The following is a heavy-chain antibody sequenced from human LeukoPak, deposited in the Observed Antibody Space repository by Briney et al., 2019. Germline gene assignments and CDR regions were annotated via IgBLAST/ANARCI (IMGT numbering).Heavy chain of an antibody. CDR2: ISSSGSTM. V-gene: IGHV3-48*03. D-gene: IGHD3-10*02. CDR3: AELGITMIGGV. Sequence: GGSLRLSCAASGFTFSSYAMSWVRQAPGKGLEWVSYISSSGSTMYYADSVKGRFTISRDNAKNSLYLQMNSLRAEDTAVYYCAELGITMIGGVWGKGTTVTISS. CDR1: GFTFSSYA. J-gene: IGHJ6*04.